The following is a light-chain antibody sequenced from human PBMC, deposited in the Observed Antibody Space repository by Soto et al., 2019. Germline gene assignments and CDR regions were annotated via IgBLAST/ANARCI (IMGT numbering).Light chain of an antibody. V-gene: IGLV2-14*01. CDR2: AVV. CDR3: SSYTKGRTVV. J-gene: IGLJ2*01. Sequence: QSALTQPASVSGSPGQSITISCTGTTNDVGAYSYVSWYQQFPGKAPKLIIYAVVNRPSGISPRFSGSKSGSTASLTISGLQAEDRADYYCSSYTKGRTVVFGGGTKVTVL. CDR1: TNDVGAYSY.